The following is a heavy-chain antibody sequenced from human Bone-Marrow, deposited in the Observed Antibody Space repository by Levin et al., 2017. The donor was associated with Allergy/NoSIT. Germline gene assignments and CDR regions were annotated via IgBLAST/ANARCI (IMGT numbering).Heavy chain of an antibody. CDR3: ARSVGYCSGGSCYYAFDI. CDR1: GGSFSGYY. J-gene: IGHJ3*02. V-gene: IGHV4-34*01. D-gene: IGHD2-15*01. CDR2: INHSGST. Sequence: SQTLSLTCAVYGGSFSGYYWSWIRQPPGKGLEWIGEINHSGSTNYNPSLKSRVTISVDTSKNQFSLKLSSVTAADTAVYYCARSVGYCSGGSCYYAFDIWGQGTMVTVSS.